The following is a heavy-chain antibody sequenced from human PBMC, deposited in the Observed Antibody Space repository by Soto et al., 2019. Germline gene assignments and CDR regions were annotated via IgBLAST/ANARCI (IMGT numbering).Heavy chain of an antibody. Sequence: VQLQQWGAGLLKPSETLSLTCAVYGGSFSGYCWSWIRQTPGERLEWVGDICHGGGANYNPSLKSRVSCSMDPSKNQFSLKLNSVIAADTAVYYCAGYSNSWSKYVKHWGRGSLVTVSS. V-gene: IGHV4-34*01. D-gene: IGHD6-13*01. CDR2: ICHGGGA. CDR3: AGYSNSWSKYVKH. J-gene: IGHJ1*01. CDR1: GGSFSGYC.